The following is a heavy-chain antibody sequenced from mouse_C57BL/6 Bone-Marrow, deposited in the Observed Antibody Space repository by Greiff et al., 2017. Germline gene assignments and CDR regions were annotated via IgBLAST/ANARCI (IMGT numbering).Heavy chain of an antibody. CDR2: INPNNGGT. CDR3: ARAYYGSRGYYAMDY. D-gene: IGHD1-1*01. J-gene: IGHJ4*01. Sequence: EVQLQQSGPELVKPGASVKISCKASGYTFTDYYMNWVKQSHGQSLEWIGDINPNNGGTSCNQKFKGKATLTVDKSSSTAYMELRSLTSEDSAVXYCARAYYGSRGYYAMDYWGQGTSVTVSS. CDR1: GYTFTDYY. V-gene: IGHV1-26*01.